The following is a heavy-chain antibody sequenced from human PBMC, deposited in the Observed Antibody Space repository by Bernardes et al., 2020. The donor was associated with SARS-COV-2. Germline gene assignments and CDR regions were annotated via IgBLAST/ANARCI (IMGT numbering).Heavy chain of an antibody. Sequence: SETLSLTCTVSGGSISSRHYYWTWLRQRPGEGLEWIGYIHYSGSTSYNPSLKSRLIISVATSENQFSLKLNSVSATDTAVYYCARETQGEADLRYFDLWGRGTLVTVSS. D-gene: IGHD2-21*01. V-gene: IGHV4-31*03. CDR3: ARETQGEADLRYFDL. J-gene: IGHJ2*01. CDR2: IHYSGST. CDR1: GGSISSRHYY.